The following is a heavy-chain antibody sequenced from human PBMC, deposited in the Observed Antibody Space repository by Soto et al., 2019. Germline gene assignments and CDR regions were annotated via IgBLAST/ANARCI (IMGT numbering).Heavy chain of an antibody. J-gene: IGHJ4*02. Sequence: GGSLRLSCAASGFTFSSYAMHWVRQAPGKGLEWVAVISYDGSNKYYADSVKGRFTISRDNSKNTLYLQMNSLRAEDTAVYYCARDMLEYQLLFRGAVAGTWDYWGQGTLVTVSS. D-gene: IGHD6-19*01. CDR1: GFTFSSYA. V-gene: IGHV3-30-3*01. CDR2: ISYDGSNK. CDR3: ARDMLEYQLLFRGAVAGTWDY.